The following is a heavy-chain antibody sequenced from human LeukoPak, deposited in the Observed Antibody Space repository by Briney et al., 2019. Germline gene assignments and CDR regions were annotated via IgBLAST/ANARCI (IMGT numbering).Heavy chain of an antibody. Sequence: GGSLRLSCAASGFTFSNYYMHWVRQAPGQGLVWVSRINGNGNSIVYADSVKGRFTISRDNAKNTLYLQMNSLRAEDTAVYYCARDLVVATGPDYWGQGTLVTVSS. V-gene: IGHV3-74*01. J-gene: IGHJ4*02. CDR1: GFTFSNYY. CDR3: ARDLVVATGPDY. D-gene: IGHD5-12*01. CDR2: INGNGNSI.